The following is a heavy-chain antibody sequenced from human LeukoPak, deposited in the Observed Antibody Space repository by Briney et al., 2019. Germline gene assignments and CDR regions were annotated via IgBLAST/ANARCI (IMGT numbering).Heavy chain of an antibody. J-gene: IGHJ6*02. CDR2: INPNNGGT. CDR3: ARKGPTMVRGVTSGMDV. D-gene: IGHD3-10*01. CDR1: GYTFTGYY. Sequence: ASVKVSCKASGYTFTGYYMHWVRQAPGQGLEWMGWINPNNGGTKYVQKFQGRVTMTRETSISTAYMELNSLRSDDTAVYYCARKGPTMVRGVTSGMDVWGQGTTVTVSS. V-gene: IGHV1-2*02.